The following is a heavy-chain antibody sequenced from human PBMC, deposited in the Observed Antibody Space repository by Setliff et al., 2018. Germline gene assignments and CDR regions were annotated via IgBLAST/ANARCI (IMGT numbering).Heavy chain of an antibody. J-gene: IGHJ6*03. Sequence: ASVKVSCKASGGTFSTYGITWVRQAPGQGLEWVGGIMPIFGTINYAQKFQGRVTITADESTSTVYMELSSLRSDDTALYYCAREEGCYYDSTDYYYYMDVWGKGTTVTV. CDR3: AREEGCYYDSTDYYYYMDV. CDR1: GGTFSTYG. D-gene: IGHD3-22*01. V-gene: IGHV1-69*13. CDR2: IMPIFGTI.